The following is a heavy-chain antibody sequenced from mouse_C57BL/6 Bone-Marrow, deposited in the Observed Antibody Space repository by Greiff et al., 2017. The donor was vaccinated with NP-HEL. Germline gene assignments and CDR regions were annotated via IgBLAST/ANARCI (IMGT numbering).Heavy chain of an antibody. CDR1: GFTFSSYA. V-gene: IGHV5-4*01. Sequence: DVKLVESGGGLVKPGGSLKLSCAASGFTFSSYAMSWVRQTPEKRLEWVATISDGGSYTYYPDNVKGRFTISRDNAKNNLYLQMSHLKSEDTAMYYCARDRNLYSNEDFDYWGQGTTLTVSS. CDR3: ARDRNLYSNEDFDY. J-gene: IGHJ2*01. D-gene: IGHD2-5*01. CDR2: ISDGGSYT.